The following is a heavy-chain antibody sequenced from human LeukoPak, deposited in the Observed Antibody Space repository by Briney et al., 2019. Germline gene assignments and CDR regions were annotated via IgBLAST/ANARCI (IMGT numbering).Heavy chain of an antibody. J-gene: IGHJ4*02. Sequence: PGGSLRLSCAASGFTFSSYWMHWVRQAPGKGLVWVSRINTDGSTTNYADSVKGRFTISRDNAKNTLYLQMNGLTVEDTAVYYCGRESSSSVTLDYWGQGTLVTVSS. V-gene: IGHV3-74*01. D-gene: IGHD6-6*01. CDR1: GFTFSSYW. CDR2: INTDGSTT. CDR3: GRESSSSVTLDY.